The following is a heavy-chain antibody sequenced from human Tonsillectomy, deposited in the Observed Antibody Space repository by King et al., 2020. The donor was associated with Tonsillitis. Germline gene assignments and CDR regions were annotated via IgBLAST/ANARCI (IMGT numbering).Heavy chain of an antibody. D-gene: IGHD2-2*01. Sequence: VQLVESGGGLVHPGRSLRLSCAASGFTFDDYGMHWVRQAPGKGLEWVSGICWNSGSMGYADSVKGRFTISRDNAKNFLYLQMNSLRAEDTALYYCAKDRTVLPESGMDVWGQGTTVTVSS. J-gene: IGHJ6*02. CDR2: ICWNSGSM. V-gene: IGHV3-9*01. CDR1: GFTFDDYG. CDR3: AKDRTVLPESGMDV.